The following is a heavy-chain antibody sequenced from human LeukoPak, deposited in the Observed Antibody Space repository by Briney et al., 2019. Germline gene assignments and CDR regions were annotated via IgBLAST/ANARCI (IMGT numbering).Heavy chain of an antibody. Sequence: PSGTLSLTCAVSGGSISSNNWWSWVRQPPGKGLEWIGELFHSGSTNYNPSLKSRVTISVDKSKNQFSLKLSSVTAADTAVYYCARVPPFECSSGWYPFDYWGQGTLVTVSS. CDR1: GGSISSNNW. CDR2: LFHSGST. CDR3: ARVPPFECSSGWYPFDY. J-gene: IGHJ4*02. V-gene: IGHV4-4*02. D-gene: IGHD6-19*01.